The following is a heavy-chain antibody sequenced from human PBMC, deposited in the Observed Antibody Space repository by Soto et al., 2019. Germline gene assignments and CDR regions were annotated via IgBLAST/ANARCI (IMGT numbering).Heavy chain of an antibody. Sequence: QVRLQESGPGLVKPSQTLSLTCSVSGDSIRGGGHYWNCIRQFPGKGLEWIGYVYHSGSTHYNPSLRGRLTISIDTSKNQFSLRLISVTAADTALYYCARDTGLAPTVWGYWGHGTQVTVSS. V-gene: IGHV4-31*03. J-gene: IGHJ4*03. D-gene: IGHD7-27*01. CDR2: VYHSGST. CDR3: ARDTGLAPTVWGY. CDR1: GDSIRGGGHY.